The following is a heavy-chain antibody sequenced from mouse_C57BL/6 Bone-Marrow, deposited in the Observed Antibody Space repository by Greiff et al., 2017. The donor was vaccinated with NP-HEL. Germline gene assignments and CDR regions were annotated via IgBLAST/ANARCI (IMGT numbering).Heavy chain of an antibody. Sequence: QVQLQQSGPELVKPGASVKISCKASGYAFSSSWMNWVKQRPGKGLEWIGRIYPGDGDTNYNGKFKGKATLTADKSSSTAYMQLSSLTSEDSAVYFCARPSFFDYWGQGTTLTVSS. CDR2: IYPGDGDT. CDR1: GYAFSSSW. J-gene: IGHJ2*01. V-gene: IGHV1-82*01. D-gene: IGHD6-1*01. CDR3: ARPSFFDY.